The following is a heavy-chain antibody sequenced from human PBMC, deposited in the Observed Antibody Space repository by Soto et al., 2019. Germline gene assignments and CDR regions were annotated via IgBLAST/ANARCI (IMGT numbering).Heavy chain of an antibody. D-gene: IGHD3-10*01. J-gene: IGHJ4*02. Sequence: SETLSLTCAVSGGSISSSNWWSWVRQPPGKGLEWIGEIYHSGSTNYNPSLRSRVTISVDTSKNQFSLKLRSVTAADTAVYYCASMGYHYGSGSYPLDYWGQGTLVTVSS. CDR1: GGSISSSNW. V-gene: IGHV4-4*02. CDR3: ASMGYHYGSGSYPLDY. CDR2: IYHSGST.